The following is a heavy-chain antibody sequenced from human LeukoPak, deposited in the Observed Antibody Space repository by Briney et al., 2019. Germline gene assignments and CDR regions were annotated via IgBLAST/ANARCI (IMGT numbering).Heavy chain of an antibody. CDR3: ARRAQVERRHSQFDY. J-gene: IGHJ4*02. Sequence: ASVKVSCKASGYIFTSSYIHWVRQAPGQGREWMGMINPSGGSTGYAQKFQGRVTMTRDMSTSTVYMELSSLRSEDTAVFYCARRAQVERRHSQFDYWGQGTLVTVSS. CDR2: INPSGGST. CDR1: GYIFTSSY. V-gene: IGHV1-46*01. D-gene: IGHD1-1*01.